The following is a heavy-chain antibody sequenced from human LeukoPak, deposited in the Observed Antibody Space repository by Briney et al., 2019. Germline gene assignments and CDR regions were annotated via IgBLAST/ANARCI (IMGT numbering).Heavy chain of an antibody. CDR3: ARVPGAVAIDN. D-gene: IGHD3-10*01. Sequence: SETLSLTCTVSGGSMNNYYWTWIRQPPGKGLGWIGYIYYSGSTNYNPSLKSRVTISVDTSKNQFSLKLNSVTAADTAVYYCARVPGAVAIDNWGQGTLVTVSS. CDR2: IYYSGST. CDR1: GGSMNNYY. J-gene: IGHJ4*02. V-gene: IGHV4-59*01.